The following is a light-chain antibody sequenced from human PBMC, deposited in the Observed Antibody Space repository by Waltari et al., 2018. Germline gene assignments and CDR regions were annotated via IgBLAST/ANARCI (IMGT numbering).Light chain of an antibody. V-gene: IGKV3-20*01. CDR2: GAF. J-gene: IGKJ1*01. CDR3: QQYGSSTGT. Sequence: EIVLTQSPGTLSLYPGERATLSCRASQSFSSSYLAWYQQKPGQAPRLLLYGAFSRATGIPYRFSGSGSGTDFTLTISRLDPEDFAVYYCQQYGSSTGTFGQGTKVEIK. CDR1: QSFSSSY.